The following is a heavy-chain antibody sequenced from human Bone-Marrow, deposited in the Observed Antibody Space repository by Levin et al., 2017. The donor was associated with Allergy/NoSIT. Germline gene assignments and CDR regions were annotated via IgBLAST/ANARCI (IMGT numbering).Heavy chain of an antibody. V-gene: IGHV3-53*01. Sequence: GGSLRLSCAASELSVATNYMSWVRQAPGKGLQWVSLLLPAGLTYYADSVKGRFTISRDISKNILYLQMNSLRADDTALYYCARDFDSETGGSGFDLWGQGTLITVSS. D-gene: IGHD3-16*01. CDR2: LLPAGLT. J-gene: IGHJ4*02. CDR1: ELSVATNY. CDR3: ARDFDSETGGSGFDL.